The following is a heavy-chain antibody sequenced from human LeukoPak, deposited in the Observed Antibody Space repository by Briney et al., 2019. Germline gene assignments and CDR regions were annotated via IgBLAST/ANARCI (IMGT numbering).Heavy chain of an antibody. CDR3: ASLWFGESRFDY. D-gene: IGHD3-10*01. Sequence: VGSLRLSCAASGFTFSDYYMSWIRQAPGKGLEWVSYISSSSSYTNYADSVKGRFTISRDNAKNSLYLQMNSLRAEDTAVYYCASLWFGESRFDYWAREPWSPSPQ. CDR2: ISSSSSYT. J-gene: IGHJ4*02. CDR1: GFTFSDYY. V-gene: IGHV3-11*03.